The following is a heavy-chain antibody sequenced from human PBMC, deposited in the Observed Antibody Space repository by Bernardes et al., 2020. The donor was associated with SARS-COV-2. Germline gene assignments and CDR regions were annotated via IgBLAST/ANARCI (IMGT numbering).Heavy chain of an antibody. CDR3: VKITVNGGSIDY. CDR1: GFTFRTSA. D-gene: IGHD3-10*01. J-gene: IGHJ4*02. Sequence: GGSLRLSCLASGFTFRTSAMHWVRQAPGKGLAYVSAISRDGGNTWYTDSVKGRFTISRDNSRNMLSLQMSTLRAEDSAVYYCVKITVNGGSIDYWGQGTLVTVSS. CDR2: ISRDGGNT. V-gene: IGHV3-64D*06.